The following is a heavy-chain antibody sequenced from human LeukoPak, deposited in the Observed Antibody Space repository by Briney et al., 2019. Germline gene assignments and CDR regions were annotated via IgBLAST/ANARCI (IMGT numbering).Heavy chain of an antibody. D-gene: IGHD6-13*01. Sequence: PGGSLRLSCAASGFTFSSYSMNWVRQAPGRGLEWVSSISSSSSYIYYADSVKGRFTISRDNAKNSLYLQMNSLRAEDTAVYYCAKRSAAGTVGYFDYWGQGSLVTVSS. V-gene: IGHV3-21*01. CDR1: GFTFSSYS. CDR2: ISSSSSYI. J-gene: IGHJ4*02. CDR3: AKRSAAGTVGYFDY.